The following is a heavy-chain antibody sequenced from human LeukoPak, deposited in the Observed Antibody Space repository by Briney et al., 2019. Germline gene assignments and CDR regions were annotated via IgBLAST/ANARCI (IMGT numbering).Heavy chain of an antibody. J-gene: IGHJ4*02. D-gene: IGHD6-13*01. V-gene: IGHV3-66*01. CDR1: GFTVSSNY. CDR3: ARELPGYSSSWFDY. Sequence: GGSLRLSCAASGFTVSSNYMSWVRQAPGKGLEWASVIYSGGSTYYADSVKGRFTISRDNSKNTLYLQMNSLRAEDTAVYYCARELPGYSSSWFDYWGQGTLVTVSS. CDR2: IYSGGST.